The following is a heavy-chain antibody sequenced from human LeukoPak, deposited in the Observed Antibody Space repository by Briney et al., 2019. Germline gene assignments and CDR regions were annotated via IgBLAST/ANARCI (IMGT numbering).Heavy chain of an antibody. CDR3: VREKSDCSGGSCYSVFDY. D-gene: IGHD2-15*01. J-gene: IGHJ4*02. CDR2: IKQDGREK. V-gene: IGHV3-7*01. CDR1: GFTFSSYW. Sequence: GGSLRLSCAASGFTFSSYWMSWVRQAPRKGLEWVANIKQDGREKYYVDSVKGRFTISSDNDKNSLYLQLNSLTAEDTAVYYCVREKSDCSGGSCYSVFDYWGQGTLVTVSS.